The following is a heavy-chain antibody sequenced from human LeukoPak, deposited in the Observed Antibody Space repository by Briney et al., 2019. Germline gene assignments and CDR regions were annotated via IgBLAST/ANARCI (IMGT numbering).Heavy chain of an antibody. J-gene: IGHJ4*02. CDR3: TTDTVAVPAFDY. V-gene: IGHV3-15*01. D-gene: IGHD4-17*01. CDR1: GFTFSNAW. Sequence: GGPLRLSCAASGFTFSNAWMSWVRQAPGKGLEWVGPIKSKTDGGTTDYAAPVNGRFTISRDDSKNTLYLQMNSLKTEDTAVYYCTTDTVAVPAFDYWGQGTLVTVSS. CDR2: IKSKTDGGTT.